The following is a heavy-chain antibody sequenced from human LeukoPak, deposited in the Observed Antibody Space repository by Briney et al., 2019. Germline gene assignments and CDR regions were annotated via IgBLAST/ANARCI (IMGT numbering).Heavy chain of an antibody. Sequence: SGTLSLTCTVSGGSIDSPNWWSWVRQPPGKGLEWIGEILHSVSTKYNPSLKSRVTISVDKSKNQFSLKMSSVTAADTAVYYCARAGGSSSSWDYYFDYWGQGTLVSVSS. D-gene: IGHD6-13*01. V-gene: IGHV4-4*02. CDR1: GGSIDSPNW. CDR2: ILHSVST. J-gene: IGHJ4*02. CDR3: ARAGGSSSSWDYYFDY.